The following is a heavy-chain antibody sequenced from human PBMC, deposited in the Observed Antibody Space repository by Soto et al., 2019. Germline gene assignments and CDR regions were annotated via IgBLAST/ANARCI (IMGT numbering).Heavy chain of an antibody. CDR2: ISSSSSTI. CDR1: GFTFSSYS. D-gene: IGHD6-13*01. Sequence: GESLKISCAASGFTFSSYSMNWVRQAPGKGLEWVSYISSSSSTIYYADSVKGRFTISRDNAKNSLYLQMNSLRDEDTAVYYCAREEGIAAAEDAFDIWGQGTMVTVSS. J-gene: IGHJ3*02. CDR3: AREEGIAAAEDAFDI. V-gene: IGHV3-48*02.